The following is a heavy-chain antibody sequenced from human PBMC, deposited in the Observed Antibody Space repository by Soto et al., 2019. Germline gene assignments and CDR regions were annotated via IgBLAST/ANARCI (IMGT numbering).Heavy chain of an antibody. D-gene: IGHD1-7*01. CDR3: AGTTSHQWYYMYV. V-gene: IGHV6-1*01. CDR2: TYYRSRWYN. J-gene: IGHJ6*03. Sequence: QTLSLTCAISGDSVSSNSAAWNWIRLAPSRGLEWLARTYYRSRWYNDYAVSVRGRITVNPDTSKNQISLQLTSVTPEDTAVFYCAGTTSHQWYYMYVWGKGTTVTVSS. CDR1: GDSVSSNSAA.